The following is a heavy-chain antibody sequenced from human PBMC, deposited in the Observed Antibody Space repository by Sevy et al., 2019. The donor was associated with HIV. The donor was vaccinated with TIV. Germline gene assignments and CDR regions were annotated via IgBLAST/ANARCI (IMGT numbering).Heavy chain of an antibody. CDR1: GFTFSSYA. CDR3: AKDERDFWSGPNMRGYFDY. D-gene: IGHD3-3*01. V-gene: IGHV3-23*01. J-gene: IGHJ4*02. Sequence: GGSLRLSCAASGFTFSSYAMSWVRQAPGKGLEWVSAISGSGGSTYYADSVKGRFTISRDNSKNTLYLQMNSLRAEDTAVYYCAKDERDFWSGPNMRGYFDYWGQGTLVTVSS. CDR2: ISGSGGST.